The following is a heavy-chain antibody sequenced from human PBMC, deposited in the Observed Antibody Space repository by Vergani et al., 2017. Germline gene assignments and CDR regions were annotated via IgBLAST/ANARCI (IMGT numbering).Heavy chain of an antibody. CDR1: GFTFSSYA. CDR3: ARDSGSYSKWVGWFDP. V-gene: IGHV3-23*01. Sequence: EVQLLESGGGLVQPGGSLRLSCAASGFTFSSYAMSWVRQAPGKGLEWVSAISGSGGSTYYADSVKGRFTISRDNSKNTLYLQMSSLRSEDTAVYYCARDSGSYSKWVGWFDPWGQGTLVTVSS. D-gene: IGHD1-26*01. J-gene: IGHJ5*02. CDR2: ISGSGGST.